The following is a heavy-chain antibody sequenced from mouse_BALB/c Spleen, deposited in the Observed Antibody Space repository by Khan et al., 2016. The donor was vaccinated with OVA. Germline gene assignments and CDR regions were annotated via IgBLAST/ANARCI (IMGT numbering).Heavy chain of an antibody. CDR1: GFTFSSNT. J-gene: IGHJ4*01. V-gene: IGHV5-12-2*01. Sequence: VQLLETGGGLVQPGGSLKLSCAASGFTFSSNTMSWVRQTPEKRLEWVAYITNGGGNTYYPDTVKGRFTISRDNAKNTLYLQMSSLKSEDTAMYYCARIPTVITTALDYWGQGTSVTVSS. CDR3: ARIPTVITTALDY. D-gene: IGHD1-2*01. CDR2: ITNGGGNT.